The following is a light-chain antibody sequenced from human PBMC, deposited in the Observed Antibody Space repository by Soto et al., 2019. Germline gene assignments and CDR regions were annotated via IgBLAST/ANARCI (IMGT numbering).Light chain of an antibody. Sequence: EIVLTQSPGTLSLSPGERATLSCRASQSVSSSYLNWYQQKPGQAPRLLICGASSRATGIPDRFSGSGSGTDFTLTISRLEPEDFAVYYCQQCYKSPYTFGQGTKLEIK. J-gene: IGKJ2*01. CDR2: GAS. V-gene: IGKV3-20*01. CDR1: QSVSSSY. CDR3: QQCYKSPYT.